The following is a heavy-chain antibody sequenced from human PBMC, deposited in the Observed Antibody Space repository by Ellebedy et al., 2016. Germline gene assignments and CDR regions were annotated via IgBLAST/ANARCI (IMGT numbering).Heavy chain of an antibody. Sequence: GGSLRLXXAASGFTFSSYAMHWVRQPPGKGLEWVSGITWNSDRMAYADSVRGRFTISRDNAKKSLYLQMNSLRPEDTALYYCAKDLEGGLEWSQSAFDYWGQGTLVTVSS. V-gene: IGHV3-9*01. D-gene: IGHD3-3*01. CDR3: AKDLEGGLEWSQSAFDY. CDR2: ITWNSDRM. J-gene: IGHJ4*02. CDR1: GFTFSSYA.